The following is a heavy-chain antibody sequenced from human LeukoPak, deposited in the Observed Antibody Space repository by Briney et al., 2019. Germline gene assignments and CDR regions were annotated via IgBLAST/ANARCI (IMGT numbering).Heavy chain of an antibody. Sequence: ASVTVSCMASGYTFTSYGISWVRQAPGQGLEWMGWISAYNGNTNYAQKLQGRVTMTTDTSTSTACMELRSLRSDDTAVYYCARDYMIVSGGGFDPWGQGTLVTVSS. CDR1: GYTFTSYG. V-gene: IGHV1-18*01. CDR2: ISAYNGNT. CDR3: ARDYMIVSGGGFDP. D-gene: IGHD3-22*01. J-gene: IGHJ5*02.